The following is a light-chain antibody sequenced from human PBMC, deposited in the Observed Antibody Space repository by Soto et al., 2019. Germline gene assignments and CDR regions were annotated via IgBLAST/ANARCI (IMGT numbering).Light chain of an antibody. Sequence: DIVLTQSPDTLSLSPGERATLSCRASRSVGSYYLAWYQQKPGQAPRLLMYDASGRASGIPDRFAGSGSGTDFTLTISSLEPEDFGVYYCQVYDRSPLFGGGTK. CDR1: RSVGSYY. CDR3: QVYDRSPL. V-gene: IGKV3-20*01. J-gene: IGKJ4*01. CDR2: DAS.